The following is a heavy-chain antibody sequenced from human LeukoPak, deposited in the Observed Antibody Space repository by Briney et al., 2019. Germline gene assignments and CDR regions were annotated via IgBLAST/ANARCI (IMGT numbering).Heavy chain of an antibody. CDR2: FHPEDGET. J-gene: IGHJ4*02. D-gene: IGHD6-13*01. Sequence: ASVKVSCKVSGYTLTELSMYWVRQAPGKGLEWMATFHPEDGETIYAQQFQGRVTISEDTSADTAYMQLTSLRSDDTAIYYCAAGIAEPSGFDYWGQGTLVTVSS. CDR3: AAGIAEPSGFDY. V-gene: IGHV1-24*01. CDR1: GYTLTELS.